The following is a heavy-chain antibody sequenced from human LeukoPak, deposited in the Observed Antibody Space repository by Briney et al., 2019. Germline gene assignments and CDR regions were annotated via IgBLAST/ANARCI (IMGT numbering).Heavy chain of an antibody. CDR3: ARGGVLKSVDY. V-gene: IGHV4-59*11. D-gene: IGHD3-16*01. CDR2: VYDIGTT. J-gene: IGHJ4*02. Sequence: SEILSLTCTVSGGSIGSHYWTWIRQTPGKGLEWIGYVYDIGTTKYNPSLKSRVTISVDTSKNQFSLRLSSVTAADTAVYYCARGGVLKSVDYWGQGTLVAVSS. CDR1: GGSIGSHY.